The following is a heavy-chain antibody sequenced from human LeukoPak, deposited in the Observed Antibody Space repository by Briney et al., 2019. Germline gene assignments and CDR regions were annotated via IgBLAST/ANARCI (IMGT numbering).Heavy chain of an antibody. CDR3: ARYYYGSGSYYYFDS. V-gene: IGHV4-39*01. Sequence: PSETLSLTCTVSGVSISSSNSYWGWIRQPPGKGLEWIGSIYYSGSTYYNPSLKSRVTMSVDTSKNQFSLKLSSVTAADTAVYYCARYYYGSGSYYYFDSWGQGTLVTVSS. CDR2: IYYSGST. D-gene: IGHD3-10*01. J-gene: IGHJ4*02. CDR1: GVSISSSNSY.